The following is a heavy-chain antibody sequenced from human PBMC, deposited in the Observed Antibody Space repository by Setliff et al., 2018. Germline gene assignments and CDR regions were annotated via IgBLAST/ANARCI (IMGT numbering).Heavy chain of an antibody. CDR1: GFTFSTYS. CDR3: ARLALTGYDSSGYYYALDYYYYMDV. Sequence: GGSLRLSCAASGFTFSTYSMICVRQAPGTGLEWVSSISSSSSHIYYADSMKGRFTISRYNAKNTLYLQMNGLRDDDTAVYYCARLALTGYDSSGYYYALDYYYYMDVWGKGTTVTVSS. D-gene: IGHD3-22*01. CDR2: ISSSSSHI. V-gene: IGHV3-21*01. J-gene: IGHJ6*03.